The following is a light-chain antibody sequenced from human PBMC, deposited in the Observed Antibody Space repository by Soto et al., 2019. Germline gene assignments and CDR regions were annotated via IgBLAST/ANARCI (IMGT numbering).Light chain of an antibody. J-gene: IGLJ2*01. V-gene: IGLV1-51*01. Sequence: QSVLTQPPSVSAAPGQKVTISCSGSNSNIGNDYASWYQHVPGTAPKLLIYDDNKRPSGIPDRFSGSKSGMSATLDIAGLQTGDEAEYYCGTWDSNLSAVVFGGGTQLTVL. CDR2: DDN. CDR1: NSNIGNDY. CDR3: GTWDSNLSAVV.